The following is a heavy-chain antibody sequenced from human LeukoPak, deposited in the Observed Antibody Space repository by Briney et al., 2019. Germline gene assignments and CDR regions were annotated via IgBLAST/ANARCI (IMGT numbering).Heavy chain of an antibody. Sequence: GGSLRLSCAASGFSLSSYWMSWVRQAPGKGLEWVAVISYDGSNKYYADSVKGRFTISRDNSKNTLYLQMNSLRAEDTAVYYCARFGPGSGAFDIWGQGTMVTVSS. V-gene: IGHV3-30*03. D-gene: IGHD3-16*01. CDR2: ISYDGSNK. CDR1: GFSLSSYW. CDR3: ARFGPGSGAFDI. J-gene: IGHJ3*02.